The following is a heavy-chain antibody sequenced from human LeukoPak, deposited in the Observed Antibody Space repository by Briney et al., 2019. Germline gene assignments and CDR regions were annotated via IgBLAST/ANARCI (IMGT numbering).Heavy chain of an antibody. CDR2: ISGSGGST. V-gene: IGHV3-23*01. Sequence: GSLRLSCAASGFTFSSYAMSWVRQAPGKGLEWVSAISGSGGSTYYADSAKGRFTISRDNSKNTLYLQMNSLRAEDTAVYYCAKDKGYDSSGFDYWGQGTLVTVSS. D-gene: IGHD3-22*01. CDR3: AKDKGYDSSGFDY. J-gene: IGHJ4*02. CDR1: GFTFSSYA.